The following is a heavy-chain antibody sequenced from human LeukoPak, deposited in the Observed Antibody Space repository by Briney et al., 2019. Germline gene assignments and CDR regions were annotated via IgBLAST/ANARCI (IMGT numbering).Heavy chain of an antibody. CDR1: GFTFSIYA. J-gene: IGHJ3*02. Sequence: GGSLILSCAASGFTFSIYAMSWVRQAPGKGLEWVSAISGSGGSTYYADSVKGGFTISRDNSKNTLYLQMNSLRAEDTAVYYCAMGGTYYYDSSGYYYTVNDAFDIWGQGTMVTVSS. V-gene: IGHV3-23*01. CDR2: ISGSGGST. D-gene: IGHD3-22*01. CDR3: AMGGTYYYDSSGYYYTVNDAFDI.